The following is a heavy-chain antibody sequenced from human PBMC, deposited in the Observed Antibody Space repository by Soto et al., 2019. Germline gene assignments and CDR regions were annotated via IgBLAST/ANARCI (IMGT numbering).Heavy chain of an antibody. V-gene: IGHV4-59*08. CDR3: ARPGYSSSWDDAFEI. CDR1: GGSISSYY. CDR2: IYYSGST. Sequence: SETLSLTCTVSGGSISSYYWSWIRQPPGKGLEWIGYIYYSGSTNYNPSLKSRVTISVDTSKNQFSLKLSSVTAADTAVYYCARPGYSSSWDDAFEIWGQGTMVTVSS. J-gene: IGHJ3*02. D-gene: IGHD6-13*01.